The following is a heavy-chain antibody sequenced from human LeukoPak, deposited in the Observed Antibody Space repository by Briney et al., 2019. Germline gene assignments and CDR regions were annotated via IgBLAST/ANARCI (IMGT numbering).Heavy chain of an antibody. D-gene: IGHD3-22*01. J-gene: IGHJ4*02. Sequence: GRSLSLSCAASGFTFDDYAMHWVRQAPGKGLEWVSGISWNSGSIGYADSVKGRFTISRDNAKNSLYLQMNSLRAEDMALYYCARPDRGYYWTPFDCWGQGTLVTVSS. CDR3: ARPDRGYYWTPFDC. V-gene: IGHV3-9*03. CDR2: ISWNSGSI. CDR1: GFTFDDYA.